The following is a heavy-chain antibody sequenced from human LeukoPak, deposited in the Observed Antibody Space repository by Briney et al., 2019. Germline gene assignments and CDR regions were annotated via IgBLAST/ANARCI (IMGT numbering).Heavy chain of an antibody. CDR2: IYYSGST. J-gene: IGHJ4*02. Sequence: SETLSLTCTVSGGSISSYYWSWIRQPPGKGLEGSGYIYYSGSTNYNPSLKRRVTISVDTSKNQFSLKLSSVTAADTAVYYCARHGVTGTTSMFSFDYWGQGTLVTVSS. CDR3: ARHGVTGTTSMFSFDY. CDR1: GGSISSYY. D-gene: IGHD1-7*01. V-gene: IGHV4-59*08.